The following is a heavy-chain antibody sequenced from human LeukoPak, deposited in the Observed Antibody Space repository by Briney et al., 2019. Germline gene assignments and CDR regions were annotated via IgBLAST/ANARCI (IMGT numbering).Heavy chain of an antibody. CDR3: ARLSARYSSGWSSYFDY. Sequence: PSETLSLTCTVSGGSISSYYWSWIRQPPGKGLEWIGYIYYSGSTNYNPSLKSRVTISVDTSKNQFSLKLSSVTAADTAVYYCARLSARYSSGWSSYFDYWGQGTLVTVSS. CDR1: GGSISSYY. V-gene: IGHV4-59*08. J-gene: IGHJ4*02. CDR2: IYYSGST. D-gene: IGHD6-19*01.